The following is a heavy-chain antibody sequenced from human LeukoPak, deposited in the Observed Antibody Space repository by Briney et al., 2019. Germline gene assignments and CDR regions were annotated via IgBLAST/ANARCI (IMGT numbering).Heavy chain of an antibody. V-gene: IGHV1-69*13. J-gene: IGHJ3*02. Sequence: ASVKVYCKASGGTFSSYAISWVRQAPGQGVEWMGGIIPIFGTANYAQKFQGRVTITADESTSTAYMELSSLRSEDTAVYYCASARGYCSSTSCSYDAFDIWGQGTMVTVSS. CDR3: ASARGYCSSTSCSYDAFDI. CDR2: IIPIFGTA. CDR1: GGTFSSYA. D-gene: IGHD2-2*01.